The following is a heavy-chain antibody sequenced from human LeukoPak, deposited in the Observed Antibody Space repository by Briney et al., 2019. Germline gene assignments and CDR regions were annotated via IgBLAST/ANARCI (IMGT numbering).Heavy chain of an antibody. CDR1: GGSISSYY. V-gene: IGHV4-4*07. Sequence: SETLSLTCTVSGGSISSYYWSWIRQPAGKRLEWIGRIYTSGSTNYNPSLKSRVTMSVDTSKNQFSLKLSSVTAADTAVYYCARVLYSSGWYGEHNWFDPWGQGTLVTVSS. CDR3: ARVLYSSGWYGEHNWFDP. D-gene: IGHD6-19*01. J-gene: IGHJ5*02. CDR2: IYTSGST.